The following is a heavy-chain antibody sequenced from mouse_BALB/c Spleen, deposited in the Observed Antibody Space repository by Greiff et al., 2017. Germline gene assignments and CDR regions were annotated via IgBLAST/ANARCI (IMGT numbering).Heavy chain of an antibody. CDR1: GFTFSSYG. V-gene: IGHV5-6*02. CDR2: ISSGGSYT. Sequence: DVMLVESGGDLVKPGGSLKLSCAASGFTFSSYGMSWVRQTPDKRLEWVATISSGGSYTYYPDSVKGRFTISRDNAKNTLYLQMSSLKSEDTAMYYCARQGEDWYFDVWGAGTTVTVSS. J-gene: IGHJ1*01. CDR3: ARQGEDWYFDV.